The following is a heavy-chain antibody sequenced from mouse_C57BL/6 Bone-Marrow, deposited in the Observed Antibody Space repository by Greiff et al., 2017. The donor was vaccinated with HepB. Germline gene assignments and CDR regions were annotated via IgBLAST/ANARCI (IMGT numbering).Heavy chain of an antibody. CDR2: IHPNSGST. J-gene: IGHJ4*01. V-gene: IGHV1-64*01. CDR3: ARSGGNYAYYYGMDY. D-gene: IGHD2-1*01. Sequence: QVQLQQPGAELVKPGASVKLSCKASGYTFTSYWMHWVKQRPGKGLEWIGMIHPNSGSTNYNEKFKSKATLTVDKSSSTAYMQLSSLTSEDSAVYYCARSGGNYAYYYGMDYCGQGTSVTVSS. CDR1: GYTFTSYW.